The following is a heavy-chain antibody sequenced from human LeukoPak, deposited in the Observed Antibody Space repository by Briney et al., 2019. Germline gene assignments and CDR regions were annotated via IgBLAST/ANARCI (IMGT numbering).Heavy chain of an antibody. CDR1: GLTFDDYG. Sequence: GGSLRLSCAASGLTFDDYGMSWVRQAPGKGLEWVSGINWNGGSTGYADSVKGRFTISRDNSKNTLYLQMNSLRAGDTAVYYCAKERGGEFDYWGQGTLVTVSS. J-gene: IGHJ4*02. D-gene: IGHD2-21*01. V-gene: IGHV3-20*04. CDR3: AKERGGEFDY. CDR2: INWNGGST.